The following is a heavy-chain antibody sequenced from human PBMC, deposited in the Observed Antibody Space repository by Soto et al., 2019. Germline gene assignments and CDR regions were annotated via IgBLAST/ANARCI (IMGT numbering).Heavy chain of an antibody. D-gene: IGHD3-22*01. CDR3: ASLYDSSGYHDY. CDR1: GYTFTSYG. V-gene: IGHV1-18*04. Sequence: ASVKVSCKASGYTFTSYGISWVRQAPGQGLEWMGRISAYNGNTNYAQKLQGRVTMTTDTSTSTAYMELRSLRSDDTAVYYCASLYDSSGYHDYWGQGTLVTVSS. CDR2: ISAYNGNT. J-gene: IGHJ4*02.